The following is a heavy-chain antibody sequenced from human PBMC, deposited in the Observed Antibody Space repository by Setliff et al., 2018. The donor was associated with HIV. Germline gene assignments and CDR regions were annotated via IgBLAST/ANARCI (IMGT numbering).Heavy chain of an antibody. CDR1: GFTFSSYW. Sequence: GESLRLSCAASGFTFSSYWMHWVRQAPGKGLVWVSRINNDGSSTSYADSVKGRFTISRDNAKNTLYLQMNSLRAEDTAVYYCARGAPYYDFWSAPGSFDYWGQGTLVTAPQ. V-gene: IGHV3-74*01. CDR2: INNDGSST. CDR3: ARGAPYYDFWSAPGSFDY. D-gene: IGHD3-3*01. J-gene: IGHJ4*02.